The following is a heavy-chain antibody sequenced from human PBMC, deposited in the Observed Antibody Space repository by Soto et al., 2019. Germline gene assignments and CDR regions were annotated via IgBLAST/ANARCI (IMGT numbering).Heavy chain of an antibody. Sequence: EVQLLESGGGLVQPGGSLRLSCAASGFIFNSYAMSWVRQAPGKGLGWVSTLTHTGGTYYADSVRGRFPISRDNSKNTLYLQMNNLRAEDTAVYYCAKDGDLYSGYFDYWGQGTLVTVSS. CDR2: LTHTGGT. V-gene: IGHV3-23*01. D-gene: IGHD3-10*01. CDR1: GFIFNSYA. J-gene: IGHJ4*02. CDR3: AKDGDLYSGYFDY.